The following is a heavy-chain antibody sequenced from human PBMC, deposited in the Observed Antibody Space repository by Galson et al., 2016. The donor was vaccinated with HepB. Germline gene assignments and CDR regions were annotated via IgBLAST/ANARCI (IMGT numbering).Heavy chain of an antibody. CDR1: GFTFSASS. D-gene: IGHD1-1*01. CDR2: IYSGGGT. V-gene: IGHV3-53*01. Sequence: SLRLSCAVSGFTFSASSMGWVRQASGKGLEWVALIYSGGGTYYTDSVKGRFTISRDNSQNTLFLQMDRLRADDTAIYFCARDWNADNVIDPWGRGTQVTVSS. CDR3: ARDWNADNVIDP. J-gene: IGHJ5*02.